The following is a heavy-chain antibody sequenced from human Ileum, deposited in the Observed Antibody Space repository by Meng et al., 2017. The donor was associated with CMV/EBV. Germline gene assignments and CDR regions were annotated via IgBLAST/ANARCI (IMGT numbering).Heavy chain of an antibody. CDR3: ARAAARGVPVDY. V-gene: IGHV4-4*07. J-gene: IGHJ4*02. Sequence: VTLGESGLRLVKPAESPYLHCTVSGVSLMNLVWTSIGQSAVKGLEFIGRSHFNVGIDHNPSLMSRVTMSVDESRNQLSLNVQSVTDADTAVYYCARAAARGVPVDYWGQGILVTVSS. CDR2: SHFNVGI. D-gene: IGHD3-10*01. CDR1: GVSLMNLV.